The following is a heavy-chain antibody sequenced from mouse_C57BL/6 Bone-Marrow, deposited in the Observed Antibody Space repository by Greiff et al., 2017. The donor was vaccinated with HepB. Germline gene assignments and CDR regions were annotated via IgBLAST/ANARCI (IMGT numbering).Heavy chain of an antibody. D-gene: IGHD2-1*01. V-gene: IGHV1-78*01. CDR3: ARVKIYYGNYEPAWFAY. Sequence: QVQLQQSDAELVKPGASVKISCKVSGYTFTDHTIHWMKQRPEQGLEWIGYIYPRDGSTKYNEKFKGKATLTADKSSSTAYMQLNSLTSEDSAVYFCARVKIYYGNYEPAWFAYWGQGTLVTVSA. CDR2: IYPRDGST. J-gene: IGHJ3*01. CDR1: GYTFTDHT.